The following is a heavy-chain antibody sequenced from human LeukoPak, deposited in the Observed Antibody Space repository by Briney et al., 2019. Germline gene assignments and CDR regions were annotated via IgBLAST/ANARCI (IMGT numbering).Heavy chain of an antibody. CDR3: AKDQGVVGDSSGYYYVGGTDY. D-gene: IGHD3-22*01. J-gene: IGHJ4*02. Sequence: GGSLRLSCAASGFTFSSYAMSWVRQAPGKGLEWVSAISGSGGSTYYADSVKGRFTISRDNSKNTLYLQMSSLRAEDTAVYYCAKDQGVVGDSSGYYYVGGTDYWGQGTLVTVSS. V-gene: IGHV3-23*01. CDR2: ISGSGGST. CDR1: GFTFSSYA.